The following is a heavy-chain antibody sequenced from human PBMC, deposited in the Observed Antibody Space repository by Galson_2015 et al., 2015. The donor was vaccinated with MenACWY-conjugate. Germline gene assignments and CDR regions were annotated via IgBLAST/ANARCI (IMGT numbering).Heavy chain of an antibody. CDR1: GYSFTSYW. J-gene: IGHJ5*02. V-gene: IGHV5-51*01. CDR3: ARQREYYNWNYLSQNWFDP. Sequence: QSGAEVKKPGESLQISCKGSGYSFTSYWIGWVRQMPGKGLEWMGIIYPGDSDTRYSPSFQGQVTISADKSISTAYLQWSSLKASDTAMYYCARQREYYNWNYLSQNWFDPWGQGTLVTVSS. D-gene: IGHD1-7*01. CDR2: IYPGDSDT.